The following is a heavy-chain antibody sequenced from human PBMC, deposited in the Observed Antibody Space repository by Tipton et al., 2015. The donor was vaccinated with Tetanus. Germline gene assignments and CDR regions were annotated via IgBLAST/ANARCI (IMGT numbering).Heavy chain of an antibody. Sequence: TLSLTCAVYGGSFSGYYWSWIRQPPGKGLEWIGYIYYSGSTNYNPSLKSRVTISVDTSKNQFSLKLSSVTAADTAVYYCARDQYASLYGMDVWGQGTTVTVSS. D-gene: IGHD2-8*01. CDR3: ARDQYASLYGMDV. J-gene: IGHJ6*02. CDR2: IYYSGST. V-gene: IGHV4-59*01. CDR1: GGSFSGYY.